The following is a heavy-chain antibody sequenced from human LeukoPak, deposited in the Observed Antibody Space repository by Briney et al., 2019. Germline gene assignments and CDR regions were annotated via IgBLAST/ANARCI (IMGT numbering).Heavy chain of an antibody. J-gene: IGHJ6*02. D-gene: IGHD3-3*01. Sequence: GGSLRLSCAASGFTFSSYAMHWVRQAPGKGLEWVAVISYDGSNKYYADSVKGRFTISRDNSKNTLYLQMNSLRAEDTAVYYCARDGDGMDVWGQGTTVTVCS. CDR3: ARDGDGMDV. CDR2: ISYDGSNK. CDR1: GFTFSSYA. V-gene: IGHV3-30-3*01.